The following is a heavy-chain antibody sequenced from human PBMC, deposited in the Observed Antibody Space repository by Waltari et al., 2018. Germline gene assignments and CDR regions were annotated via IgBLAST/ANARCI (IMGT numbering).Heavy chain of an antibody. CDR2: IIPIRGIA. CDR1: GGTFSSYA. J-gene: IGHJ3*02. Sequence: QVQLVQSGAEVKKPGSSVKVSCKASGGTFSSYAISWVRQAPGQGLEWMGGIIPIRGIANYAQKFQGRVTITADKSTSTAYMELSNLRSEDTAVYYCARGSWELRAFDIWGQGTMVTVSS. CDR3: ARGSWELRAFDI. V-gene: IGHV1-69*10. D-gene: IGHD1-26*01.